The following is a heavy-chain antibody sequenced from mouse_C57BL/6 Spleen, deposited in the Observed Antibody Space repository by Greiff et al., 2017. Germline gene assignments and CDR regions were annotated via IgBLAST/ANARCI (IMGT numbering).Heavy chain of an antibody. CDR1: GFSLTSYG. CDR3: AKNYSGSMGYAMDY. CDR2: IWSGGST. D-gene: IGHD1-1*01. J-gene: IGHJ4*01. V-gene: IGHV2-4*01. Sequence: VMLVESGPGLVQPSQSLSITCTVSGFSLTSYGVHWVRQPPGKGLEWLGVIWSGGSTDYNAAFISRLSISKDNSKSQVFFKMNSLQADDTAIYYCAKNYSGSMGYAMDYWGQGTSVTVSS.